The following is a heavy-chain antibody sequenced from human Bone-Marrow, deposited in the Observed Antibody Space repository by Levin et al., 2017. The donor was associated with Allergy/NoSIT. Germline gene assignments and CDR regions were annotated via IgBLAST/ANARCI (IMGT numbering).Heavy chain of an antibody. J-gene: IGHJ4*02. CDR1: GASISTGDYY. CDR3: ALFTAAFDS. Sequence: SETLSLTCTVSGASISTGDYYWNWIRQHPGKGLEWIGYIYYSGSTYYNPSLKSRVTLSLDTSENQFSLRLSSVTAADTAVYYCALFTAAFDSWGQGTLVTVSS. D-gene: IGHD5-18*01. V-gene: IGHV4-31*03. CDR2: IYYSGST.